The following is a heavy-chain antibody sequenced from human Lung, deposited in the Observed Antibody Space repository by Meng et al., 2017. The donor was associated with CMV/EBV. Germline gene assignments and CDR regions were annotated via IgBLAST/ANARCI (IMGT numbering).Heavy chain of an antibody. J-gene: IGHJ4*02. V-gene: IGHV6-1*01. CDR1: GDIVSSNSAA. D-gene: IGHD4-23*01. CDR3: ARGINGGCGD. CDR2: TYYRSKWYH. Sequence: AQMQQSGPGLAKPSQTLSLTCAISGDIVSSNSAAWHWIRQSPSRGLEWLGRTYYRSKWYHEYAVSVKSRITISPDTPKNQFSLQLNSMTPEDTAVYYCARGINGGCGDWGQGTLVTVSS.